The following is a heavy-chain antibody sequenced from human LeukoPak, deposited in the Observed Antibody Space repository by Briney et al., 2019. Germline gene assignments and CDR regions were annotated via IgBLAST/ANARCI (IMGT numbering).Heavy chain of an antibody. CDR3: AREYGDTHYMAV. Sequence: TGGSLRLSCAASGFIVSSNYMSWVRQASGKGLEWVSDIYSGGSTYYADSVKGRFTISRDNSKNTLYLQTSSLRAEDTAVYYFAREYGDTHYMAVRGKRATVTVSS. J-gene: IGHJ6*03. V-gene: IGHV3-53*01. D-gene: IGHD4-17*01. CDR2: IYSGGST. CDR1: GFIVSSNY.